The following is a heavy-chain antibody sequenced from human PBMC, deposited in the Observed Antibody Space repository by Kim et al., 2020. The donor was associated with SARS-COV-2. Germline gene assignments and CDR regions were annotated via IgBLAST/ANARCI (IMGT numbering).Heavy chain of an antibody. CDR2: IYHSGST. V-gene: IGHV4-38-2*02. CDR1: GYFISSGYS. D-gene: IGHD1-26*01. J-gene: IGHJ4*02. CDR3: ARDTPPSIVGGLED. Sequence: SETLSLTCTVSGYFISSGYSWGWIRQPPGKGLEWIGSIYHSGSTYYNPSLKSRVTISLDTSKTKVSLKLSSVTAADTAVYYCARDTPPSIVGGLEDWGQGTLVTVSS.